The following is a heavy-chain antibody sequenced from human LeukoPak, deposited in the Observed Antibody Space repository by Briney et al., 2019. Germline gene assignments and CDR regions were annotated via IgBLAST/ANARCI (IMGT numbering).Heavy chain of an antibody. CDR1: GGSISSYY. CDR3: ARLWSGYRPPDF. CDR2: IYYSGST. V-gene: IGHV4-59*08. D-gene: IGHD3-3*01. J-gene: IGHJ4*02. Sequence: PSETLSLTCTVSGGSISSYYWSWIRQPPGKGLEWIGYIYYSGSTNYNPSLKSRVTISVDTSKNQFSLKLRSVTAADTAMYYCARLWSGYRPPDFWGQGTLVTVSS.